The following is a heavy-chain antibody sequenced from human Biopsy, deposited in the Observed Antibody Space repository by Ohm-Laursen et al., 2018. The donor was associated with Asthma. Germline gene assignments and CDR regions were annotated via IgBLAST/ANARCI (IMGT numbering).Heavy chain of an antibody. CDR3: ARTYYDFLTGQVHDAFAM. Sequence: SSVKVSCKASGYTFINYAIHWVRQAPGQRLEWMGWINAGNGNTKYSQKFQGRVTISRDTSASTAYMDLSSLRSEDTAVYYCARTYYDFLTGQVHDAFAMWGQGTMVTVSS. J-gene: IGHJ3*02. V-gene: IGHV1-3*01. CDR2: INAGNGNT. CDR1: GYTFINYA. D-gene: IGHD3-9*01.